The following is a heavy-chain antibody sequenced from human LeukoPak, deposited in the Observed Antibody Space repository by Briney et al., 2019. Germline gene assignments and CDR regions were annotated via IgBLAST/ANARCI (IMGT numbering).Heavy chain of an antibody. V-gene: IGHV1-18*01. CDR1: GGTFSSYA. J-gene: IGHJ5*02. CDR2: ISAYNGNT. Sequence: ASVKVSCKASGGTFSSYAISWVRQAPGQGLEWMGWISAYNGNTNYAQKLQGRVTMTTDTSTSTAYMELRSLRSDDTAVYYCARVVGYGYCSGGSCYGWFDPWGQGTLVTVSS. CDR3: ARVVGYGYCSGGSCYGWFDP. D-gene: IGHD2-15*01.